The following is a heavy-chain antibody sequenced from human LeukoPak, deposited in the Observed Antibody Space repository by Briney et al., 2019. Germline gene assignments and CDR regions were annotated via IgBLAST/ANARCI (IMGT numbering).Heavy chain of an antibody. V-gene: IGHV1-46*01. D-gene: IGHD2-21*02. J-gene: IGHJ4*02. CDR3: ARAYCGGDCYSPPFDY. CDR1: GYTFTRYY. CDR2: INPSGGNT. Sequence: GASVKVSCKASGYTFTRYYMHWVRQAPGQGLEWMGIINPSGGNTNYAQKFQGRVTMTRDMTTSTVYMELSSLRSEDTAVYYCARAYCGGDCYSPPFDYWGQGTLVTVSS.